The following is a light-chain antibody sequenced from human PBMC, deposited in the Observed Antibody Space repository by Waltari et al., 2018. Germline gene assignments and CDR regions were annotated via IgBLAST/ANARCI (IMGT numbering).Light chain of an antibody. CDR3: QQYGSSPHWT. Sequence: EIVLTQSPGTLSLSPGERATLSCRASQSVSNSYLAWYQQKPGQAPRLLIYGASSRATGIPDRFSGSGSGTDFTLTISRLEPEDVAVYYCQQYGSSPHWTFGQGTKVEIK. CDR2: GAS. J-gene: IGKJ1*01. CDR1: QSVSNSY. V-gene: IGKV3-20*01.